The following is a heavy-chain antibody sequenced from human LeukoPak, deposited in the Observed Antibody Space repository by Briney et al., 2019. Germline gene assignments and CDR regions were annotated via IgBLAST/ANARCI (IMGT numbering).Heavy chain of an antibody. D-gene: IGHD3-3*01. V-gene: IGHV3-23*01. CDR3: AKERIYDFWGGYYTGGDY. Sequence: GGSLRLSCAASGFTFSSYAMSWVRQAPGKGLEWVSAISGSGSSTYYAQSVKGRFTISRDNSKNTLYLQMNSLRAEDTAVYYCAKERIYDFWGGYYTGGDYWGQGTLVTVSS. CDR1: GFTFSSYA. CDR2: ISGSGSST. J-gene: IGHJ4*02.